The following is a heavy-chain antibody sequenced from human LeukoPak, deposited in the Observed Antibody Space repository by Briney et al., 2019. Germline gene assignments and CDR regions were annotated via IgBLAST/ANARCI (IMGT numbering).Heavy chain of an antibody. J-gene: IGHJ4*02. V-gene: IGHV3-30*18. CDR2: ISYDGSNK. CDR1: GFTFSSYG. CDR3: AKDSAYYYDSSGYYYD. D-gene: IGHD3-22*01. Sequence: PGGSLRLSCAASGFTFSSYGMHWVRQAPGKGLEWVAVISYDGSNKYYADSVKGRFTISRDNSKNTLYLQMNSLRAEDTAMYYCAKDSAYYYDSSGYYYDWGQGTLVTVSS.